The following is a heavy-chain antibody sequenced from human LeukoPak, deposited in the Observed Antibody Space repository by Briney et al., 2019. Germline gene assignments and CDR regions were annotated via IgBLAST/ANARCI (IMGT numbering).Heavy chain of an antibody. CDR2: INPNSGGT. Sequence: ASVKVSCKASGYTFTGYYMHRVRQAPGQGLEWMGWINPNSGGTNYAQKFQGRVTMTRDTSISTAYMELSRLRSDDTAVYYCARDPRIAAAGTGVWGQGTLVTVSS. D-gene: IGHD6-13*01. V-gene: IGHV1-2*02. CDR1: GYTFTGYY. J-gene: IGHJ4*02. CDR3: ARDPRIAAAGTGV.